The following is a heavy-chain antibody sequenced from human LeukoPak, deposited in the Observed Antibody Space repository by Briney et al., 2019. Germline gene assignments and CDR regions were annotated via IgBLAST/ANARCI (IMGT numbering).Heavy chain of an antibody. J-gene: IGHJ4*02. CDR2: IIPIFDEA. Sequence: ASVKVSCKASGGTFSSYAISWVRQAPGQGLEWMGRIIPIFDEAIYAQRFQGRLTITADKSTITAYMELSSLSSEDTAVYYCERRLERWPQNHRTLDNWGQGTLVTVSS. CDR1: GGTFSSYA. D-gene: IGHD5-24*01. V-gene: IGHV1-69*04. CDR3: ERRLERWPQNHRTLDN.